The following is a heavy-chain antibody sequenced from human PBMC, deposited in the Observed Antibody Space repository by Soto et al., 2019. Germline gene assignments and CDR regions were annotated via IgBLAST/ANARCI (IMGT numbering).Heavy chain of an antibody. D-gene: IGHD2-15*01. Sequence: HVQLQESGPGLVQPSETLSLTCTVSGDSIGGYYWNWIRQTRGEGLAWIGFIYYTGYTYYTPSLQSPVPLSVDTSKNRFSLNLTSVTAADTAMYYCPRHGSRDVVRFDYWGQGILVSVSS. CDR1: GDSIGGYY. CDR2: IYYTGYT. J-gene: IGHJ4*02. V-gene: IGHV4-59*08. CDR3: PRHGSRDVVRFDY.